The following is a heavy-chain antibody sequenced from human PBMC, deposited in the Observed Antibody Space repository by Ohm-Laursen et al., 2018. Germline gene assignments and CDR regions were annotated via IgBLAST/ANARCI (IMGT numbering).Heavy chain of an antibody. Sequence: GSLRLSCAASGFTYSKYAMNWVRQAPGKGLQWVSSISATGGSTYYADSVKGRFTISRDNSNNTLYLHINSLRAEDTAVYYCAKKPDYRLDYWGHGTLVTVSS. J-gene: IGHJ4*01. V-gene: IGHV3-23*01. D-gene: IGHD4-11*01. CDR3: AKKPDYRLDY. CDR2: ISATGGST. CDR1: GFTYSKYA.